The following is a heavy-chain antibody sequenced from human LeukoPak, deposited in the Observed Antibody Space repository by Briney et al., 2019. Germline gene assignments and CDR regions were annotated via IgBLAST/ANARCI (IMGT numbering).Heavy chain of an antibody. V-gene: IGHV3-74*01. Sequence: GGSLRLSCAASGFTFSSYWMHWVRQAPGKGLVWVSRISGDGSTTSYADSVKGRFTISRDNADNSLYLQMNSLRAEDTAVYYCVRDSGSSYGYYFLHWGQGTLVTVSS. CDR2: ISGDGSTT. J-gene: IGHJ1*01. D-gene: IGHD1-26*01. CDR3: VRDSGSSYGYYFLH. CDR1: GFTFSSYW.